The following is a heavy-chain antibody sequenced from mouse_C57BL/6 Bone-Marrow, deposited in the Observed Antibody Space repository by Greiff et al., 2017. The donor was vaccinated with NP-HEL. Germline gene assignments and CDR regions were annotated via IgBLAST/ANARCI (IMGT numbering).Heavy chain of an antibody. V-gene: IGHV5-12*01. CDR1: GFTFSDYY. Sequence: EVKLMESGGGLVQPGGSLKLSCAASGFTFSDYYMYWVRQTPEKRLEWVAYISNGGGSTYYPDTVKGRFTISRDNAKNTLYLQMSRLKSEDTAMYYCARLIYGFYAMDYWGQGTSVTVSS. D-gene: IGHD2-2*01. CDR3: ARLIYGFYAMDY. CDR2: ISNGGGST. J-gene: IGHJ4*01.